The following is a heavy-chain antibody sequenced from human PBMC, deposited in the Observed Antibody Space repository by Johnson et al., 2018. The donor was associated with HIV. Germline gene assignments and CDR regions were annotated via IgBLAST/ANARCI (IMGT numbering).Heavy chain of an antibody. CDR2: IKSKTDGGTT. CDR1: GFTFSRYA. D-gene: IGHD1-1*01. J-gene: IGHJ3*02. V-gene: IGHV3-15*01. Sequence: EKLVESGGGLVQPGGSLRLSCVASGFTFSRYAMNWVRQAPGKGLEWVGRIKSKTDGGTTDYAAPVKGRFTISRDHSKNTLYLQMNSLRAEDTAVYYCARAPGAVPNPGTGSNDAFDIWGQGTMVTVSS. CDR3: ARAPGAVPNPGTGSNDAFDI.